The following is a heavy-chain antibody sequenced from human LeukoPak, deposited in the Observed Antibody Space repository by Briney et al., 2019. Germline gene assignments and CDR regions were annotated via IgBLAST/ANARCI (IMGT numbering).Heavy chain of an antibody. CDR3: TRLSSWQAFNDY. V-gene: IGHV3-73*01. CDR1: GLTFSGSA. D-gene: IGHD6-13*01. J-gene: IGHJ4*02. Sequence: PGGSLRLSCAASGLTFSGSAMHWVRQASGKGLEWVGRIRSKANSYATAYAASVKGRFTISRDDSKNTAYLQMNSLKTEDTAVYYCTRLSSWQAFNDYWGQGTLVTVPS. CDR2: IRSKANSYAT.